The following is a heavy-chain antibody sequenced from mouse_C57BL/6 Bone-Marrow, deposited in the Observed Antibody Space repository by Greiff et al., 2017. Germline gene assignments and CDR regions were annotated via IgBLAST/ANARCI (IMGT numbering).Heavy chain of an antibody. D-gene: IGHD3-1*01. CDR2: IDPENGDT. Sequence: EVQLQQSGAELVRPGASVKLSCTASGFNIKDDYMHWVKQRPEQGLEWIGWIDPENGDTEYASKFQGKATITADTSSNTAYLQLSSLTSEDTAVYYCTTGTAQATAWFAYWGQGTLVTVSA. CDR3: TTGTAQATAWFAY. CDR1: GFNIKDDY. V-gene: IGHV14-4*01. J-gene: IGHJ3*01.